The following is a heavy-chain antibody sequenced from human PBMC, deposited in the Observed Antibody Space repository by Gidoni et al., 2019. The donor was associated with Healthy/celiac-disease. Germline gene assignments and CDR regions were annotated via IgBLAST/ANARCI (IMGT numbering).Heavy chain of an antibody. V-gene: IGHV4-59*01. CDR1: GGSISSYY. Sequence: QVQLQESGPGLVKPSETLSLTCTVSGGSISSYYWSWIRQPPGKGLEWIGYIYYRGSTNYNPSLKSRVTISVDTSKNQFSLKLSSVTAADTAVYYCARDEGGYSTNWFDPWGQGTLVTVSS. J-gene: IGHJ5*02. D-gene: IGHD3-3*01. CDR2: IYYRGST. CDR3: ARDEGGYSTNWFDP.